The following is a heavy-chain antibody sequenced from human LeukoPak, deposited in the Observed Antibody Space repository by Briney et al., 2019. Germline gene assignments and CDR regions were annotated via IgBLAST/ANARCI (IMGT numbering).Heavy chain of an antibody. CDR1: GFTFSSYW. CDR3: AKGSGYDPYGVTFDY. Sequence: GGSLRLSCAASGFTFSSYWMSWVRQAPGKGLEWVSAISGSGGSTYYADSVKGRFTISRDNSKNTLYLQMNSLRAEDTAVYYCAKGSGYDPYGVTFDYWGQGTLVTVSS. J-gene: IGHJ4*02. D-gene: IGHD5-12*01. CDR2: ISGSGGST. V-gene: IGHV3-23*01.